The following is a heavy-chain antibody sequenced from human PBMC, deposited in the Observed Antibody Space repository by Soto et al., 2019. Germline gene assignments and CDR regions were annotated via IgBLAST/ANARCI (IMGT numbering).Heavy chain of an antibody. Sequence: SVKVSCKTYGGTFSRHVIGWVRQAPGQGLEWMGGVVPIFGTTNYAQKFKGRIKITADELTSTAFMELSSLTSEDTAVYYCVRGGSEGTGWYIWFDPWGQGTLVTVSS. D-gene: IGHD6-19*01. J-gene: IGHJ5*02. CDR1: GGTFSRHV. V-gene: IGHV1-69*13. CDR3: VRGGSEGTGWYIWFDP. CDR2: VVPIFGTT.